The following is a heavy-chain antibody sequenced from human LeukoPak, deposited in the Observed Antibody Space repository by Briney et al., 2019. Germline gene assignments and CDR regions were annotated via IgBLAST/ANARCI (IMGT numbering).Heavy chain of an antibody. J-gene: IGHJ4*02. CDR1: GNTFSDYI. V-gene: IGHV1-69*13. D-gene: IGHD3-9*01. Sequence: SVKVSCKASGNTFSDYIFSWVLQAPGQGLEWMGGIIPMDGTSKNRQKFQDRVTVTADASTSTVYLEVSSLRSEDTVVNQKAAYDILTGFGIWGQGTLVTVSS. CDR2: IIPMDGTS. CDR3: AAYDILTGFGI.